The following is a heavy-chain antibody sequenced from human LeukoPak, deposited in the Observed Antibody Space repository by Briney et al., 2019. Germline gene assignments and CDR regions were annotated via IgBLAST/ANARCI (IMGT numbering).Heavy chain of an antibody. J-gene: IGHJ3*02. V-gene: IGHV4-39*07. CDR3: ARGPYCSGTSCYAFNAFDI. CDR1: GGSISSSSYY. Sequence: SETLSLTCTVSGGSISSSSYYWGWIRQPPGKGLEWIGSIYYSGSTYYNPSLKSRVTISVDTSKNQFSLKLSSVTAADTAVYYCARGPYCSGTSCYAFNAFDIWGQGTMVTVSS. D-gene: IGHD2-2*01. CDR2: IYYSGST.